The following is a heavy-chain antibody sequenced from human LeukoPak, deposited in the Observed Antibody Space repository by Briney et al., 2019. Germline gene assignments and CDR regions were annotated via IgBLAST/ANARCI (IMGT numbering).Heavy chain of an antibody. V-gene: IGHV1-18*01. CDR1: GYTFTSYG. D-gene: IGHD2-21*01. J-gene: IGHJ5*02. CDR2: ISAYNGNT. CDR3: ARGSLFIRRGHNWFDP. Sequence: ASVKVSCKASGYTFTSYGISWVRQAPGQGLEWMGWISAYNGNTNYAQKLQGRVTMTTDTSTSTAYMELRSLRSDDTAVYYCARGSLFIRRGHNWFDPWGQGTLVTVSS.